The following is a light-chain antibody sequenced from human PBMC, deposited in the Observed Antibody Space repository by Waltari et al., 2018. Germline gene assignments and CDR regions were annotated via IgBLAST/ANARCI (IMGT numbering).Light chain of an antibody. CDR1: QSVGRH. J-gene: IGKJ4*01. Sequence: EIVLTQSPATLSLSPGERATVSCRASQSVGRHLAWYQQKPGQAPRLLIYDASDRAADSPARCSGSGSGRDFTVTISSLEPEDFVVNYCQQRSTWPSVTFGGGTKVEIK. V-gene: IGKV3-11*02. CDR2: DAS. CDR3: QQRSTWPSVT.